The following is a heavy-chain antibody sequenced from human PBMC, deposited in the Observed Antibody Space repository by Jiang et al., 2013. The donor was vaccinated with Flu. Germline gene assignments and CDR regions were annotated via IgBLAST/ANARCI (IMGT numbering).Heavy chain of an antibody. Sequence: VQLLESGGGLVQPGRSLRLSCTASGFSFGDYAVSWLRQAPGKGLEWVGFIRNKLYRGTTDYAASVKGRFTIPRDDSKSIAYLQMSGLKTEDTAVYYCTRDLVRDVILIPTTYFDYWGQGAPGHRLL. CDR1: GFSFGDYA. V-gene: IGHV3-49*03. CDR2: IRNKLYRGTT. CDR3: TRDLVRDVILIPTTYFDY. J-gene: IGHJ4*02. D-gene: IGHD2-8*01.